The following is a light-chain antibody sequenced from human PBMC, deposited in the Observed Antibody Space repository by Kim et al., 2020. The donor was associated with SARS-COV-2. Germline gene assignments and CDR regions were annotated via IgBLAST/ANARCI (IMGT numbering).Light chain of an antibody. Sequence: GQSVPFSCTGTSSAVGGYNYVSWYQQHPGKAPKLMIFEVSKRPSGVPDRFSGSKSGHTASLTVSGLQAEDEADYYCSSYAGSNSVVFGGGTQLTVL. CDR1: SSAVGGYNY. CDR2: EVS. V-gene: IGLV2-8*01. J-gene: IGLJ2*01. CDR3: SSYAGSNSVV.